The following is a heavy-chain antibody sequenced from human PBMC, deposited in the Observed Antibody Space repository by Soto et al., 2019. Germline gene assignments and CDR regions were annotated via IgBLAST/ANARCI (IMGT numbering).Heavy chain of an antibody. CDR3: VFEGRDGYHSKFVF. J-gene: IGHJ4*02. D-gene: IGHD5-12*01. Sequence: PSETLSLTCTVSGGSLSSGGYYWSWIRQHPGKGLEWIGYIYYSGSTYYNPSLKSRVTISVDTSKNQFSLKLSSVTAADTAVYYCVFEGRDGYHSKFVFWGPGILVTVFS. CDR1: GGSLSSGGYY. V-gene: IGHV4-31*03. CDR2: IYYSGST.